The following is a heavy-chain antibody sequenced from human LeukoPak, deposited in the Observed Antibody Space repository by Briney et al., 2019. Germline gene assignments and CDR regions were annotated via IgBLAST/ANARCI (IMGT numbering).Heavy chain of an antibody. D-gene: IGHD3-10*01. V-gene: IGHV1-18*01. CDR1: GYTFTSYG. Sequence: GASVKVSCKASGYTFTSYGISWVRQAPGQGLEWMGWISAYNGNTNYAQKLQGRVTMTTDTSTSTAYMELRSLRSDDTAVYYCARDLMVRGVIVGGNWFDPWGQGTLVTVSS. J-gene: IGHJ5*02. CDR2: ISAYNGNT. CDR3: ARDLMVRGVIVGGNWFDP.